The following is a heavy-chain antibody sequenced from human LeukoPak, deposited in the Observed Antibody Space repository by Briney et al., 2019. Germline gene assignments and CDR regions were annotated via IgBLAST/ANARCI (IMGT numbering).Heavy chain of an antibody. CDR3: ARGITAAGTFDP. V-gene: IGHV1-3*01. Sequence: ASVTVSCTASGYTFTIYALHWVRQAPGQRLEWMGWINAGDGNTKYSQEFQDRVTLTRDTSASTAYMELTSLRSEDTAVYYCARGITAAGTFDPWGQGTLVTVSS. CDR1: GYTFTIYA. J-gene: IGHJ5*02. D-gene: IGHD6-13*01. CDR2: INAGDGNT.